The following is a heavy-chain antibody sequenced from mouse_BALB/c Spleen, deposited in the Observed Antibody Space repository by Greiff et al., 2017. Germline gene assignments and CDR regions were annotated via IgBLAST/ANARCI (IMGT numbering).Heavy chain of an antibody. D-gene: IGHD3-1*01. CDR1: GFTFSDYY. CDR2: ISDGGSYT. CDR3: ARDRGKGAMDY. J-gene: IGHJ4*01. V-gene: IGHV5-4*02. Sequence: DVKLVESGGGLVKPGGSLKLSCAASGFTFSDYYMYWVRQTPEKRLEWVATISDGGSYTYYPDSVKGRFTISRDNAKNNLYLQMSSLKSEDTAMYYCARDRGKGAMDYWGQGTSVTVSS.